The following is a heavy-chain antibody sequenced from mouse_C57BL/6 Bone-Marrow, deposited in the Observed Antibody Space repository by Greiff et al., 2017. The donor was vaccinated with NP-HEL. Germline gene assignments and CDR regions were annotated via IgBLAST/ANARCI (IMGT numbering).Heavy chain of an antibody. J-gene: IGHJ4*01. CDR2: ISYDGSN. Sequence: EVQLVESGPGLVKPSQSLSLTCSVTGYSITSGYYWNWIRQFPGNKLEWMGYISYDGSNNYNPSLKNRISITRDTSKNQFFLKLNSVTTEDTATYYCARGVIPHRYAMDYWGQGTSVTVSS. D-gene: IGHD2-5*01. V-gene: IGHV3-6*01. CDR1: GYSITSGYY. CDR3: ARGVIPHRYAMDY.